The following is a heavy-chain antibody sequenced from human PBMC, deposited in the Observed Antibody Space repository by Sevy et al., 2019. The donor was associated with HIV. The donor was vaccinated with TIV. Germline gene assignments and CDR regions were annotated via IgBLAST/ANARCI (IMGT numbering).Heavy chain of an antibody. CDR1: GLPSSRYS. J-gene: IGHJ4*02. V-gene: IGHV3-48*02. CDR2: IGSTGPTI. CDR3: ARPGSGWFEFDS. D-gene: IGHD6-19*01. Sequence: GGSLSLSFVASGLPSSRYSMNWVRQAPGKGLEWVSNIGSTGPTIYYADSMKGRFTISRDIAKNSLYLQMNSLREEDTAVYYCARPGSGWFEFDSWGQGTLVTVSS.